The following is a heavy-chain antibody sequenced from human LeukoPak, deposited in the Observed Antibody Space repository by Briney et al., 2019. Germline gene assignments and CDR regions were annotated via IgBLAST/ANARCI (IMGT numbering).Heavy chain of an antibody. CDR1: GGSISSYY. J-gene: IGHJ5*02. CDR3: ARVSGAGTSWFDP. V-gene: IGHV4-59*01. Sequence: SETLSLTCTVSGGSISSYYWSWIRQPPGKGLEWIGYIYYSGSTNYNPSLKSRVTISVDTSKNQFSLKLSSVTAADTAVYYCARVSGAGTSWFDPWGQATLVTVSS. D-gene: IGHD6-13*01. CDR2: IYYSGST.